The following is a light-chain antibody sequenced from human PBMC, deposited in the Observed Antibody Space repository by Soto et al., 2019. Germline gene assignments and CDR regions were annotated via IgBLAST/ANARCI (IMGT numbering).Light chain of an antibody. Sequence: QSALTQPASVSGSPGQSITISCAGTSSDVGGYNYVSWYQQHPGKAPKLMIYDVSNRPSGVSNRFSGSKSGNTASLTISGLQAEDEADYYCSSYTSRSSSTYVFGTGTKVTV. J-gene: IGLJ1*01. CDR3: SSYTSRSSSTYV. CDR1: SSDVGGYNY. CDR2: DVS. V-gene: IGLV2-14*01.